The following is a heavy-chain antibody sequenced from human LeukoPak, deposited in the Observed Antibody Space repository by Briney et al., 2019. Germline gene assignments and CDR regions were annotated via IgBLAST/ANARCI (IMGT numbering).Heavy chain of an antibody. D-gene: IGHD3-10*01. Sequence: PSETLSLTCAVYGGSFSDYYWNWIRQPPGKGLEWIGEINHSGSTNYNPSLRSRVTMSVDTSKNQFSLKLSSVTAADTAVYYCAREGRRSHSGYWGQGTLVTVSS. CDR1: GGSFSDYY. CDR2: INHSGST. V-gene: IGHV4-34*01. J-gene: IGHJ4*02. CDR3: AREGRRSHSGY.